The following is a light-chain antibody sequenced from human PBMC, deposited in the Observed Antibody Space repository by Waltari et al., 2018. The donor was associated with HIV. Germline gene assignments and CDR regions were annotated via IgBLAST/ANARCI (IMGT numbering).Light chain of an antibody. CDR3: QSYDSSLSGSGV. J-gene: IGLJ2*01. CDR2: GNS. Sequence: QSVLTQPPSVSGAPGQRVTISCTGSSPNIGAGYAVTWYQQLPGTAPKLLIYGNSNRPSGVPDRFSGSKSGTSASLAITGLQAEDEADYYCQSYDSSLSGSGVFGGGTKLTVL. CDR1: SPNIGAGYA. V-gene: IGLV1-40*01.